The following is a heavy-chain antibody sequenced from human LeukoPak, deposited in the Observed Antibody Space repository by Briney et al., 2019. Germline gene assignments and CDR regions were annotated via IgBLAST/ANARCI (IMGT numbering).Heavy chain of an antibody. D-gene: IGHD5-12*01. CDR1: GGSISSYY. CDR2: IYAAGGT. V-gene: IGHV4-4*07. CDR3: ASGRGYSGYDTFDY. Sequence: SETLSLTCTVSGGSISSYYWSWIRQPPGKGLEWIGRIYAAGGTNYNPSLISRVTLSIDTPKNQFSLSLRSVTAADTAVYYCASGRGYSGYDTFDYWGQGTRVTVSS. J-gene: IGHJ4*02.